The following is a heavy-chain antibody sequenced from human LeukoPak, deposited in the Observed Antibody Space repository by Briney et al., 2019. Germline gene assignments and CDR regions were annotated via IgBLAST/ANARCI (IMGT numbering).Heavy chain of an antibody. Sequence: PGGSLRLSCAASGFRFSSSAMSWVRQRPGKGLEWVSAINADASHTYYADSVKGRFTISRDNSENTLFLLVSSLRAEDAAIYYCARQLGHCSDGTCYFTYWGQGTLVTVSS. CDR2: INADASHT. J-gene: IGHJ4*02. D-gene: IGHD2-15*01. CDR1: GFRFSSSA. CDR3: ARQLGHCSDGTCYFTY. V-gene: IGHV3-23*01.